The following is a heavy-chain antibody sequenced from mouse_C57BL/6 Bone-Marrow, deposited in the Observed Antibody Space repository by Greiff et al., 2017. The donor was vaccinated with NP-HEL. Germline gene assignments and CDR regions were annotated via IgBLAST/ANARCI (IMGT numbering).Heavy chain of an antibody. CDR3: AREELDYYAMDY. CDR1: GYTFTSYW. J-gene: IGHJ4*01. V-gene: IGHV1-50*01. CDR2: IDPSDSYT. Sequence: VQLQQSGAELVKPGASVTLSCTASGYTFTSYWLQWVRQRPGQGLEWIGEIDPSDSYTNYNQKFKGKATLTVDTSSSTAYMQLSSLTSEDSAVYYCAREELDYYAMDYWGQGTSVTVSS.